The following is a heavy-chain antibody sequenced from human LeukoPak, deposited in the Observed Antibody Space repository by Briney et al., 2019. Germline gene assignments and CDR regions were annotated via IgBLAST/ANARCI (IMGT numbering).Heavy chain of an antibody. CDR2: INWNGGST. Sequence: GGSLRLSCAASGFTFDDYGMRWVRQAPGKGLEWVSSINWNGGSTGYADSVKGRFTISRDNAKNSLYLQMNSLRAEDTALYYCAREVDSYLPKYYFDYWGQGTLVTVSP. V-gene: IGHV3-20*04. D-gene: IGHD5-12*01. CDR1: GFTFDDYG. J-gene: IGHJ4*02. CDR3: AREVDSYLPKYYFDY.